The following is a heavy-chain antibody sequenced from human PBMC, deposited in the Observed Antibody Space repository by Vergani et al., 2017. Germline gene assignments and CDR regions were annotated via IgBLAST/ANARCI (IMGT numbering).Heavy chain of an antibody. Sequence: QVQLQESGPGLVKPSQTLSLTCTVSGGSISSGGYYWSWIRQHPGKGLEWIGYSYYSGSTYYNPSLKSRVTISVDTSKNQFSLKLSSVTAADPAVYYCARDSRNYVEMALGAFDIWGQGTMVTVSS. CDR3: ARDSRNYVEMALGAFDI. D-gene: IGHD5-24*01. CDR1: GGSISSGGYY. CDR2: SYYSGST. J-gene: IGHJ3*02. V-gene: IGHV4-31*03.